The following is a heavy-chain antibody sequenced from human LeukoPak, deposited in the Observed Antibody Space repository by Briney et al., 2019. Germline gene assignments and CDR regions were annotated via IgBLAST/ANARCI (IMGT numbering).Heavy chain of an antibody. CDR2: GSLSVHT. D-gene: IGHD2-8*01. CDR3: SRENGAFSPFGY. CDR1: GGSIPSTNW. J-gene: IGHJ4*02. V-gene: IGHV4-4*02. Sequence: SGTLSLTCGVSGGSIPSTNWWSWVRQPPGQGLEWIGEGSLSVHTNYNPSLSSRVIMALDTSKNHLSLNLTSVTAADTAVYYCSRENGAFSPFGYWGQGTLVTVPS.